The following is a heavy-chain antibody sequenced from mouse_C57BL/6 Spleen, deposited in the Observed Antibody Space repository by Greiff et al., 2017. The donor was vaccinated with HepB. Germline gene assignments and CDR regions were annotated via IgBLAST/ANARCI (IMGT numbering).Heavy chain of an antibody. J-gene: IGHJ2*01. CDR2: ISSGSSTI. CDR3: ARDYGSSYYFDD. D-gene: IGHD1-1*01. Sequence: EVNVVESGGGLVKPGGSLKLSCAASGFTFSDYGMHWVRQAPEKGLEWVAYISSGSSTIYYADTVKGRFTISRDNAKNPLFLQMTSLRSEDTAIYYCARDYGSSYYFDDWGQGTTLTVSS. V-gene: IGHV5-17*01. CDR1: GFTFSDYG.